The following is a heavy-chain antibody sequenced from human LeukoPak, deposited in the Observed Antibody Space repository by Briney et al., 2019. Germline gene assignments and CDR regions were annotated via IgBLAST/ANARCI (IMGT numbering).Heavy chain of an antibody. V-gene: IGHV1-18*01. Sequence: GASVKVSCKASGYTFTSFGILWVRQAPGQGLEWMGRISTYNGATNYAQNLQARVTMTTDTSTSTAYMELRSLRSDDTAVYYCARAVVVASAIRWFDPWGQGTLVTVSS. CDR1: GYTFTSFG. CDR2: ISTYNGAT. CDR3: ARAVVVASAIRWFDP. J-gene: IGHJ5*02. D-gene: IGHD2-2*02.